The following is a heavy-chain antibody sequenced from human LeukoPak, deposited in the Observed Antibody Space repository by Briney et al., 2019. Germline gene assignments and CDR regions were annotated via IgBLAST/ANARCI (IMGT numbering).Heavy chain of an antibody. Sequence: ASVKVSCKASGYTFTSYGISWVRQAPGQGLEWMGWISAYNGNTNYAQKLQGRVTMTTDTSTSTAYMELRSLRSDDTAVYYCARGAMIVVVNFPFDYWGQGTLVTVSS. CDR1: GYTFTSYG. V-gene: IGHV1-18*01. CDR3: ARGAMIVVVNFPFDY. J-gene: IGHJ4*02. D-gene: IGHD3-22*01. CDR2: ISAYNGNT.